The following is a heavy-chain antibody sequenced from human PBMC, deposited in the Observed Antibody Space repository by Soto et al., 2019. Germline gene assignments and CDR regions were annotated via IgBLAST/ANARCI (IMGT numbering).Heavy chain of an antibody. Sequence: WGSLRLSCVGSGFTFSTYSIHWVRQAPGKGLEWVSSISSRSDIYYANSVKGRFTISRDNAKNSVSLQMDSLRAEDTAVYYCARSVGATPSAGMDVWGQGTTVTVSS. CDR3: ARSVGATPSAGMDV. V-gene: IGHV3-21*04. D-gene: IGHD1-26*01. CDR2: ISSRSDI. J-gene: IGHJ6*02. CDR1: GFTFSTYS.